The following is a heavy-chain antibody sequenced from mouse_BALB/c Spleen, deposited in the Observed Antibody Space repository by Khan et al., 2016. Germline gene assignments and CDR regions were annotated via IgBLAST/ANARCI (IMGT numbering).Heavy chain of an antibody. Sequence: QIQLVQSGPEMKQPGETVKISCKASGYTFIDYSIHWVKQAPGKGLKWMGWINTVTGAPTYADDFKGRFAFSLETSARTAFLQINNLKNEDTATYFCARDGNYDYYNMDCWGHGTSVTVSS. D-gene: IGHD2-1*01. CDR2: INTVTGAP. CDR3: ARDGNYDYYNMDC. J-gene: IGHJ4*01. CDR1: GYTFIDYS. V-gene: IGHV9-2-1*01.